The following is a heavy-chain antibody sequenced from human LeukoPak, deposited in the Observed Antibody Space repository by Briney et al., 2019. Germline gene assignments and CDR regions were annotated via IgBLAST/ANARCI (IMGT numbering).Heavy chain of an antibody. CDR1: GYTFTIYY. V-gene: IGHV1-2*02. D-gene: IGHD2-2*02. J-gene: IGHJ4*02. CDR2: INPNSGGT. Sequence: GASVKVSCKASGYTFTIYYMYWVRQAPAPGIEWMGWINPNSGGTTYAQTFQGRGTMTRDTSISTAYMELSGRTSDDTAVYYCARNPPYCTSTSCYNDYWGQGTLVTVSS. CDR3: ARNPPYCTSTSCYNDY.